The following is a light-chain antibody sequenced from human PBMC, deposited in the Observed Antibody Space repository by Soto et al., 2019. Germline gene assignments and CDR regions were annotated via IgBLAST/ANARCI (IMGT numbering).Light chain of an antibody. Sequence: DIQMTQSPSSLSASVGDRVTIICQASHDINNYLNWYQQKPVEAPQLLIYDSSNLEIGVPSRFSGSGYGTRFSFTISSLQPEDIATYYCQQFDNLPFTFGQGTRLEIK. CDR2: DSS. J-gene: IGKJ5*01. CDR3: QQFDNLPFT. V-gene: IGKV1-33*01. CDR1: HDINNY.